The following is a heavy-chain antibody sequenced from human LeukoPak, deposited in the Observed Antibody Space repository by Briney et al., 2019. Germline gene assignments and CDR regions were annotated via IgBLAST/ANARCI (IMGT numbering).Heavy chain of an antibody. CDR1: GFTFSTYA. Sequence: GGSLRLSCAASGFTFSTYAMNWVRQAPGKGLEWVSGISGSGGSTYYADSLKGRFTISRDNSKNTLYLQMNSLRAEDTAVYYCASHYYDSSGHLDYWGQGTLVTVSS. CDR3: ASHYYDSSGHLDY. V-gene: IGHV3-23*01. J-gene: IGHJ4*02. D-gene: IGHD3-22*01. CDR2: ISGSGGST.